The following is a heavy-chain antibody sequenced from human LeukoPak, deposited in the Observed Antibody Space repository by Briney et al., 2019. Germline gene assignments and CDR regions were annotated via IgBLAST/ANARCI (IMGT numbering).Heavy chain of an antibody. CDR2: INPNSGGT. D-gene: IGHD6-6*01. CDR1: GYTFSAYY. CDR3: ARGVYGSSEYFQH. V-gene: IGHV1-2*02. Sequence: ASVKVSCKPSGYTFSAYYIHWVRQAPGQGLEWMGWINPNSGGTNYAQEFQGRVTMTRDTSISTAYMELSRLRPDDTAVYYCARGVYGSSEYFQHWGQGTLVTVSS. J-gene: IGHJ1*01.